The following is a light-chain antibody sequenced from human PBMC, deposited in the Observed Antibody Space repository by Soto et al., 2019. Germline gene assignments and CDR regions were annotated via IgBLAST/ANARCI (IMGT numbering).Light chain of an antibody. V-gene: IGKV1-39*01. J-gene: IGKJ3*01. Sequence: DIQMTQSPSSLSASVGDRVTITCRASQSISSSLNWYQQKPGKAPKLLIYAASSLQSGVPSRFSGSGSGTDFTLTISSLQPEDFATYYCQQSYSTPPLTFGPGTKVDIK. CDR1: QSISSS. CDR2: AAS. CDR3: QQSYSTPPLT.